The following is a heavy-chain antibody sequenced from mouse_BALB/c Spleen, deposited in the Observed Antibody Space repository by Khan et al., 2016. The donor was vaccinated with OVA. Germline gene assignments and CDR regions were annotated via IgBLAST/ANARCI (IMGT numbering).Heavy chain of an antibody. D-gene: IGHD2-12*01. J-gene: IGHJ4*01. Sequence: EVQLQESGPGLVKPSQSLSLTCTVTGYSITSDYAWNWIRQFPGNKLEWMGYISSTGSTSYNPSLKSRISITRDTSKNQFFLHLNSVTTEDTATYDYARSLYYSGSYAMDYWGQGTSVTVSS. V-gene: IGHV3-2*02. CDR2: ISSTGST. CDR1: GYSITSDYA. CDR3: ARSLYYSGSYAMDY.